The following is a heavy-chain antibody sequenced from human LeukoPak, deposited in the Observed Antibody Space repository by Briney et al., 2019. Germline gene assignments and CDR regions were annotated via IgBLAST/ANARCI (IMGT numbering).Heavy chain of an antibody. J-gene: IGHJ3*02. Sequence: GGSLRLSCAASGFTLSRYRMHWVRQAPGKGLAWVSRINSDGRSTSYADSVKGRFTISRDNAKNSLYLPMNSLRAEDTAIYYCARNSKYSFDIWGQGTMVTVSS. CDR1: GFTLSRYR. CDR3: ARNSKYSFDI. D-gene: IGHD4-11*01. CDR2: INSDGRST. V-gene: IGHV3-74*01.